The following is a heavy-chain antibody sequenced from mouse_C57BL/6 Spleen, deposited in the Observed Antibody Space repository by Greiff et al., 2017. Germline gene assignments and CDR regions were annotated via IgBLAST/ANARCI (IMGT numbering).Heavy chain of an antibody. CDR1: GYAFSSSW. CDR2: IYPGDGDT. CDR3: ARGRFHAMDY. J-gene: IGHJ4*01. Sequence: VQLKESGPELVKPGASVKISCKASGYAFSSSWMNWVKQRPGKGLEWIGRIYPGDGDTNYNGKFKGKATLTADKSSSTAYMQLSSLTSEDSAVYFCARGRFHAMDYWGQGTSVTVSS. V-gene: IGHV1-82*01.